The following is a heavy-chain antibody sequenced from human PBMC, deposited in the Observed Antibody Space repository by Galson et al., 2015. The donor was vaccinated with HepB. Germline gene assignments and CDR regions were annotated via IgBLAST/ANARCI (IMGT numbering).Heavy chain of an antibody. V-gene: IGHV3-11*06. CDR3: ARVRGSGSYPDY. CDR2: ISETSVYS. D-gene: IGHD3-10*01. Sequence: SLRLSCAASGFVFSDSYMAWIRQAPGKELEWLSYISETSVYSNYADSVRGRFTISRDNARGSVYLQMNSLTPEDTALYYCARVRGSGSYPDYWGQGTLVTVSA. CDR1: GFVFSDSY. J-gene: IGHJ4*02.